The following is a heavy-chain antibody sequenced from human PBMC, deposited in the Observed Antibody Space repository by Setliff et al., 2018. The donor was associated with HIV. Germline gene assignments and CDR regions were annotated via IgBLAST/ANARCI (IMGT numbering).Heavy chain of an antibody. J-gene: IGHJ4*02. CDR3: ARGEFYCGTDCYWSSFDY. Sequence: PSETLSLTCTVSGGSMSTYYWSWIRQPPGKGLAWIGSINTSGSTNYNPSLRSRVTISVDTSKHHFSLRLSTVTAAGTAVYYCARGEFYCGTDCYWSSFDYWGQGILVTVSS. V-gene: IGHV4-4*08. CDR1: GGSMSTYY. CDR2: INTSGST. D-gene: IGHD2-21*02.